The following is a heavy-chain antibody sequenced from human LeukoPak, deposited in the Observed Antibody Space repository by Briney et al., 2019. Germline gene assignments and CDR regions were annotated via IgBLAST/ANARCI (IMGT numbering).Heavy chain of an antibody. CDR1: GYTFTSYG. CDR2: ISAYHGNT. D-gene: IGHD3-16*02. J-gene: IGHJ4*02. V-gene: IGHV1-18*01. CDR3: ARDDYVWGSYRSGFDY. Sequence: ASVKVSCKASGYTFTSYGISWVRQPPGQGLERMGWISAYHGNTNYAQKLQGRVTVTTDTSTSTAYMELRSLRSDDTAVYYCARDDYVWGSYRSGFDYWGQGTLVTVSS.